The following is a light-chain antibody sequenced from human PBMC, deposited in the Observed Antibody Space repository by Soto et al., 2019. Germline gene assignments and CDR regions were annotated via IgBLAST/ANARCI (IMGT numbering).Light chain of an antibody. V-gene: IGKV3-20*01. CDR2: GAS. J-gene: IGKJ1*01. Sequence: EIVLTQSPGTLSLSPGERATLSCRASQSVISNYLAWYQQKPGQPPRLLIYGASTRATGIPDRFSGSGSGTDFILTISRLEPEDFAVYYCQQYGNSPQTFGQGTKVDIK. CDR1: QSVISNY. CDR3: QQYGNSPQT.